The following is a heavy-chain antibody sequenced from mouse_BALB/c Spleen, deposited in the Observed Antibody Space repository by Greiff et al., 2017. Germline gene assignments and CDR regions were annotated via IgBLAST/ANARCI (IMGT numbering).Heavy chain of an antibody. V-gene: IGHV1-15*01. D-gene: IGHD1-1*01. CDR1: GYTFTDYE. CDR2: IDPETGGT. Sequence: QVQLQQSGAELVRPGASVTLSCKASGYTFTDYEMHWVKQTPVHGLEWIGAIDPETGGTAYNQKFKGKATLTADKSSSTAYMELRSLTSEDSAVYYCTRREDYYGSRDWGQGTTLPVSS. CDR3: TRREDYYGSRD. J-gene: IGHJ2*01.